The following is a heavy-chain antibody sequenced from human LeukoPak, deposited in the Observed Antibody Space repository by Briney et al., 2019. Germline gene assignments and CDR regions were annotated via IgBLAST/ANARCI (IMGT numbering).Heavy chain of an antibody. D-gene: IGHD6-13*01. V-gene: IGHV3-23*01. CDR1: RFTFSTYA. J-gene: IGHJ6*02. CDR3: ARVAGWKAAAGTYYYYGMDV. Sequence: PGGSLRLSCAASRFTFSTYAMHWVRQAPGKGLEWVSAISGSGGSTYYADSVKGRFTISRDNSKNTLYLQMNSLRAEDTAVYYCARVAGWKAAAGTYYYYGMDVWGQGTTVTVSS. CDR2: ISGSGGST.